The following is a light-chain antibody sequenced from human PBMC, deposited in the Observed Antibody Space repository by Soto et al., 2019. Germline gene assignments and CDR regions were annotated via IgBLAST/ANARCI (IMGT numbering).Light chain of an antibody. V-gene: IGKV1-39*01. J-gene: IGKJ1*01. CDR2: AAS. CDR1: QSISSY. CDR3: QHSYSSPRT. Sequence: DIQMTQSPSSLSASVGDRVTLTCRASQSISSYLNWYQQKPGKAPNLVLYAASNLQSGVPSRFSGSGSGTDFTLTISSLQPEDFATYYCQHSYSSPRTFGQGNKVEIK.